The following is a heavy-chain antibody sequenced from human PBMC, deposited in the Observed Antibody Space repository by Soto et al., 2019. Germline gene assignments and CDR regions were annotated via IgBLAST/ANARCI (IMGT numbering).Heavy chain of an antibody. CDR2: IGTAGDT. J-gene: IGHJ4*02. D-gene: IGHD2-15*01. Sequence: EVQLVESGGGLVQPGGSLRLSCAAPGFTFSSYDMHWVRQATGKGLEWVSAIGTAGDTYYPGSVKGRFTISRENAKNSLYLQMNSLRAGDTAVYYCARGTGYCSGGSCYFDYWGQGTLVTVSS. V-gene: IGHV3-13*01. CDR3: ARGTGYCSGGSCYFDY. CDR1: GFTFSSYD.